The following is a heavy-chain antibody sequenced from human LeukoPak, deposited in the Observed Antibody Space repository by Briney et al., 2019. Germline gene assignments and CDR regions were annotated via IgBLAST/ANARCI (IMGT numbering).Heavy chain of an antibody. CDR3: ARLYDILTGNYFDY. J-gene: IGHJ4*02. Sequence: GGSLRLSCAASGLAVSRIYMSWVRQAAGKGLEWVSALYDNGSAYYADSVKGRFTISRDNSKNTLYLQMNSLRPEDTAVYYCARLYDILTGNYFDYWGQGTLVTVSS. D-gene: IGHD3-9*01. V-gene: IGHV3-53*01. CDR2: LYDNGSA. CDR1: GLAVSRIY.